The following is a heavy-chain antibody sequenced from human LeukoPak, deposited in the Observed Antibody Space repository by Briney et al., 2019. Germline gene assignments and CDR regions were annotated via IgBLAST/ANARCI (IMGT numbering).Heavy chain of an antibody. Sequence: ASVKVSCKASGGTFSNYAINWVRQATGQGLEWMGWMNPNSGNTGYAQKFQGRVTITRNTSISTAYMELSSLRSEDTAVYYCAREYYGSGSYFNWGQGTLVTVSS. D-gene: IGHD3-10*01. CDR1: GGTFSNYA. CDR3: AREYYGSGSYFN. V-gene: IGHV1-8*03. J-gene: IGHJ4*02. CDR2: MNPNSGNT.